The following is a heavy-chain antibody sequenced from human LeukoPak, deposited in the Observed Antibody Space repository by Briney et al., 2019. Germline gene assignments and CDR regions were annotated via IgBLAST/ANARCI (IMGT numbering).Heavy chain of an antibody. CDR1: GFSFSSYN. CDR2: ITTSSTYT. CDR3: AKSGYNRFDY. Sequence: GGSLRLSCEASGFSFSSYNMDWVRQTPGKGLEWISSITTSSTYTFYADSVKGRFTISRDNARNSLYLQMNSLRVEDTAVYYCAKSGYNRFDYWGQGTLVTVSS. V-gene: IGHV3-21*04. J-gene: IGHJ4*02. D-gene: IGHD5-24*01.